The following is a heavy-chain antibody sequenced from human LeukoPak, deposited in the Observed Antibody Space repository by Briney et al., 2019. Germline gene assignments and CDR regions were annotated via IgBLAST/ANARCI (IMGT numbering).Heavy chain of an antibody. Sequence: GGSLRLSCAASGFTFSSYWMTWVRQAPGKGLEWVANIKQDGSEKYYVDSVKGRFTISRDNAKNSLHLQMNSLRAEDTAVYYCARDRFTVAGNLDFWGQGTLVTVSS. D-gene: IGHD6-19*01. CDR2: IKQDGSEK. CDR1: GFTFSSYW. J-gene: IGHJ4*02. V-gene: IGHV3-7*01. CDR3: ARDRFTVAGNLDF.